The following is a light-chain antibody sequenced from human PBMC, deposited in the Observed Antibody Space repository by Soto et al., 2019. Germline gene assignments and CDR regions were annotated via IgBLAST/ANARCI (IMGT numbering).Light chain of an antibody. J-gene: IGKJ1*01. V-gene: IGKV1-5*01. CDR2: HAS. CDR3: QQYNSYPWT. CDR1: QFISSW. Sequence: DIQMTLSPSTLSASVGDRVTITCRASQFISSWLAWYQQKPGKVPKLLIFHASNLESGVPSRFSGSGSGTEFTLTISSLQPDDFATYYCQQYNSYPWTFGQGTKVEI.